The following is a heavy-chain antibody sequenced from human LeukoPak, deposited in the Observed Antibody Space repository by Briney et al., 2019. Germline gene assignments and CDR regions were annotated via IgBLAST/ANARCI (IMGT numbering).Heavy chain of an antibody. D-gene: IGHD3-16*02. CDR2: IYYSGST. J-gene: IGHJ4*02. Sequence: SETLSLTCTVSGGSISSSSYYWGWIRQPPGKGLEWIGSIYYSGSTYYNPSLKSRVTISVDTSKNQFSLKLSSVTAADTAVYYSARQPRHYDYVWGSYRSRQFDYWGQGTLVTVSS. CDR1: GGSISSSSYY. V-gene: IGHV4-39*01. CDR3: ARQPRHYDYVWGSYRSRQFDY.